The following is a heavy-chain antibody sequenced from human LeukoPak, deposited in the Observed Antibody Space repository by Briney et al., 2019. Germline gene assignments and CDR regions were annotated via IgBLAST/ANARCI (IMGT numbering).Heavy chain of an antibody. V-gene: IGHV4-39*07. CDR3: ARDWVVAAASGAFDI. CDR1: GGSISSSSYY. CDR2: IYYSGST. Sequence: NTSETLSLTCTVSGGSISSSSYYWGWIRQPPGKGLEWIGSIYYSGSTYYNPSLKSRVTISVDTSKNQFSLKLSSVTAADTAVYYCARDWVVAAASGAFDIWGQGTMVTVSS. D-gene: IGHD2-15*01. J-gene: IGHJ3*02.